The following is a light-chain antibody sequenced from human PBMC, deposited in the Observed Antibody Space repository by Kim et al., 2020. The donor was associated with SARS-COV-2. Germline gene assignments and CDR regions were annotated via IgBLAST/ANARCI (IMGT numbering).Light chain of an antibody. Sequence: SYELTQPPSLSVSPGQTASIACSGDDLGNKYVCWYQQKTGQSPILVLYQDDKRPSGIPERFSGSNSGNTATLTISGTQALDEADYHCQAWGTTEWVFGGG. V-gene: IGLV3-1*01. CDR2: QDD. J-gene: IGLJ3*02. CDR3: QAWGTTEWV. CDR1: DLGNKY.